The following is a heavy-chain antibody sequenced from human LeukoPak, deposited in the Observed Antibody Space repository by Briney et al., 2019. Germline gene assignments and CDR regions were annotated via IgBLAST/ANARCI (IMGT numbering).Heavy chain of an antibody. V-gene: IGHV3-21*01. J-gene: IGHJ3*02. CDR2: ISSSSSYI. Sequence: GGSLRLSCAASGFTFSSYSMNWVRQAPGKGLEWVSSISSSSSYIYYADSVKGRFTISRDNAKNSLYLQMNSLRAEDTAVYYCARATNSRGAFDIWGQGTMVTVSS. D-gene: IGHD4-23*01. CDR3: ARATNSRGAFDI. CDR1: GFTFSSYS.